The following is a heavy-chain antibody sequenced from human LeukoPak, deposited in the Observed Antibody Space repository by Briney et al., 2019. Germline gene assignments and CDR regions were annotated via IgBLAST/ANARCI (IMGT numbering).Heavy chain of an antibody. CDR1: GFTFSNYL. J-gene: IGHJ4*02. CDR3: AREATGGIDY. D-gene: IGHD3-16*01. Sequence: PGGSLRLSCTVSGFTFSNYLMTWVRQAPGKGLEWVANIKEDGSEKYYVDAVKGRFTIPRDNARNSVYLQMNSPRAEDSGLYYCAREATGGIDYWGQGALVTVSS. CDR2: IKEDGSEK. V-gene: IGHV3-7*01.